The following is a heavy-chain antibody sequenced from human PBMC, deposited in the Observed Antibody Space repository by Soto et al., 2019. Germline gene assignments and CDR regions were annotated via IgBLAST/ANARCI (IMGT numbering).Heavy chain of an antibody. CDR2: IYYSGST. Sequence: TVSGGSISSGGYYWSWIRQHPGKGLEWIGYIYYSGSTYYNPSLKSRVTISVDTSKNQFSLKLSSVTAADTAVYYCARGVTIFGVVIEVPAWMVANWFDPWGQGTLVTVSS. D-gene: IGHD3-3*01. CDR3: ARGVTIFGVVIEVPAWMVANWFDP. V-gene: IGHV4-31*03. J-gene: IGHJ5*02. CDR1: GGSISSGGYY.